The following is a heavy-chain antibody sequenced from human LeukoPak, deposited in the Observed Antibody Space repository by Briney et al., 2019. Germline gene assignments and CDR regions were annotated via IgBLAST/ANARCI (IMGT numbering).Heavy chain of an antibody. V-gene: IGHV1-69*04. CDR2: IIPILGIA. D-gene: IGHD2-2*02. CDR3: ARVDVVVVPAAIYYYGMDV. CDR1: GGTFSSYA. Sequence: ASVKVSCKASGGTFSSYAISWVRQAPGQGLEWMGRIIPILGIANYAQKFQGRVTITADKSTSTAYMELSSLRSEDTAVYYCARVDVVVVPAAIYYYGMDVWGQGTTVTVSS. J-gene: IGHJ6*02.